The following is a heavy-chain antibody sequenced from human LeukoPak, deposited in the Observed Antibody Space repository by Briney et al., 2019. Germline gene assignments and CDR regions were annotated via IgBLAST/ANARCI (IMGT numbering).Heavy chain of an antibody. V-gene: IGHV4-31*03. CDR1: GGSISSGGYY. CDR2: IYYSRST. CDR3: ARHRAGAFDY. J-gene: IGHJ4*02. Sequence: SETLSLTCTVSGGSISSGGYYWSWIRQHPGKGLEWIGYIYYSRSTYYNPSLKSRVTISVDTSKNQFSLKLSSVTAADTAVYYCARHRAGAFDYWGQGTLVTVSS. D-gene: IGHD3-10*01.